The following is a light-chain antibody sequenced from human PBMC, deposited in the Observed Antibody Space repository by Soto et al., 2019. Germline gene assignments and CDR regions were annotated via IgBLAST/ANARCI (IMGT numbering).Light chain of an antibody. J-gene: IGKJ1*01. CDR2: GAS. CDR3: QQYGSSPPT. CDR1: QSVSSSY. V-gene: IGKV3-20*01. Sequence: EIVLTQSPGTLSLSPGERATLSCRASQSVSSSYLAWYQQKPGQAPRLLIYGASSRATGIPDRFSGSGSGKDFTLTISRLEPEDFAVYYCQQYGSSPPTFGQGTKVDIK.